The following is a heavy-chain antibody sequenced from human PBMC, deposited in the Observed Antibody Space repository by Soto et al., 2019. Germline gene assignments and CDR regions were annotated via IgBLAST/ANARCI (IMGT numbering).Heavy chain of an antibody. CDR2: IDPSDSYT. V-gene: IGHV5-10-1*01. CDR3: VKDRDSNSWPSRDV. D-gene: IGHD3-22*01. J-gene: IGHJ6*02. CDR1: GYSFSNYW. Sequence: GESLKISCRGSGYSFSNYWISWVRQTPGKGLEWMGRIDPSDSYTNYSPSFQGHVTISADKSTSTAYMELRSLRSDDTAVYYCVKDRDSNSWPSRDVWGPGTTVTAP.